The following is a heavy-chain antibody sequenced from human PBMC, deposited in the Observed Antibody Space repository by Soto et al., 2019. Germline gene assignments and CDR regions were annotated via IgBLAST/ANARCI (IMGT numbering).Heavy chain of an antibody. D-gene: IGHD6-19*01. CDR2: ISSVGGAT. V-gene: IGHV3-23*01. J-gene: IGHJ4*02. Sequence: GGSLRLSCAASGFTFSNFAMSWVRQAPGEGLEWVSGISSVGGATHYADSVKGRFTMSRDNSKNTVYLQMNSLRGEDTAVYYCAKDRMPVSGTLFDFWGQGILVIVSS. CDR3: AKDRMPVSGTLFDF. CDR1: GFTFSNFA.